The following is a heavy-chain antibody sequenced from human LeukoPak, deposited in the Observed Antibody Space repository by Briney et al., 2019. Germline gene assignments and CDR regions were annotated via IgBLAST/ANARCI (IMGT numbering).Heavy chain of an antibody. CDR1: GFTFSNYA. D-gene: IGHD6-19*01. Sequence: GGSLRLSCAASGFTFSNYAMSWVRQAPGKGLEWVSAISNSGGRTYYADSVKGRITISRDNSKNTLYLQMNSLRAEDTAIYYCAKDHGTAVAGFYYWGQGTLVTVSS. CDR3: AKDHGTAVAGFYY. V-gene: IGHV3-23*01. J-gene: IGHJ4*02. CDR2: ISNSGGRT.